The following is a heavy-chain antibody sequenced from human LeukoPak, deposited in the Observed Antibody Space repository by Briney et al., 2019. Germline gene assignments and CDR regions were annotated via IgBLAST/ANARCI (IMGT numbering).Heavy chain of an antibody. CDR3: ARVRLVSFDY. V-gene: IGHV3-30-3*01. CDR2: ISYDGSNK. D-gene: IGHD3-9*01. Sequence: GGSLRLSCAASGFTFSSYWMSWVRQAPGKGLEWVAVISYDGSNKYYADSVKGRFTISRDNSKNTLYLQMNSLRAEDTAVYYCARVRLVSFDYWGQGTLVTVSS. J-gene: IGHJ4*02. CDR1: GFTFSSYW.